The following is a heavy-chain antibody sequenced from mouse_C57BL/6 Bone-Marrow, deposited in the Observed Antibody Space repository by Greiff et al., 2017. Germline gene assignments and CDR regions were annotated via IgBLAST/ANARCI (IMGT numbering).Heavy chain of an antibody. CDR1: GYTFTSYG. Sequence: QVQLKESGAELARPGASVKLSCKASGYTFTSYGISWVKQRTGQGLEWIGEIYPRSGNTYYNEKFKGKATLTADKSSSTAYMELRSLTSEDSAVYFCARDGPAYWGQGTLVTVSA. J-gene: IGHJ3*01. V-gene: IGHV1-81*01. D-gene: IGHD2-3*01. CDR3: ARDGPAY. CDR2: IYPRSGNT.